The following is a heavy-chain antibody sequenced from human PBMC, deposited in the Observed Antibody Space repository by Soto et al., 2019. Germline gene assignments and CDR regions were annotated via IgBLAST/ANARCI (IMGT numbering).Heavy chain of an antibody. D-gene: IGHD3-9*01. V-gene: IGHV1-69*13. J-gene: IGHJ5*02. CDR2: FVPMFGSA. Sequence: SVKVSCKPSGVTFDSFTFSWVRQAPGQGLEWMGGFVPMFGSASVAQRFQGRVRITADASTGTGYMELSDLRSDDSAIYYCAREDDTTGHYSWFDPWGPGTLVTVSS. CDR1: GVTFDSFT. CDR3: AREDDTTGHYSWFDP.